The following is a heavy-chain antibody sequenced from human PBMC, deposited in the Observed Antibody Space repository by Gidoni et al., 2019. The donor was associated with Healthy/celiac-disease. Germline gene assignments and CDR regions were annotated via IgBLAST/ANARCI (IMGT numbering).Heavy chain of an antibody. Sequence: EVQLLESGGGLVQPGGSLRLSCAASGFTFSSYAISWVRQAPGKGLEWVSAISGSGGSTYYADSVKGRFTISRDNAKNTLYLQMNSLRAEDTAVYYCAKGVFRYDFWSGYYAYFDYWGQGTLVTVSS. D-gene: IGHD3-3*01. CDR3: AKGVFRYDFWSGYYAYFDY. CDR2: ISGSGGST. J-gene: IGHJ4*02. CDR1: GFTFSSYA. V-gene: IGHV3-23*01.